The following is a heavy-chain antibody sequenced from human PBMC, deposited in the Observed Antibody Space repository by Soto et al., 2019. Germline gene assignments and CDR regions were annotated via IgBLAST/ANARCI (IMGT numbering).Heavy chain of an antibody. CDR1: GFTFSSYN. D-gene: IGHD2-21*02. CDR3: ASQYGDSPFAY. V-gene: IGHV3-21*01. J-gene: IGHJ4*02. CDR2: ISSSSSYI. Sequence: EVQLVESGGGLVKPGGSLRLSCAASGFTFSSYNMNWVRQAPGKGLEWVSSISSSSSYIYYADSVKGRFTISRDNGKNSLYLQMNSLRAEDTAVYYCASQYGDSPFAYWGQGTLVTVSS.